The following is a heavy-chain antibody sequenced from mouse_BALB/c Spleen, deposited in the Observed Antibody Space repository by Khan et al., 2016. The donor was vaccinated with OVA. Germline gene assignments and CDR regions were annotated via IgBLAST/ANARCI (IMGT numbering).Heavy chain of an antibody. V-gene: IGHV1-54*03. Sequence: QIQLVQSGAELVRPGTSLKVSCKASGYAFTDYLIEWLKQRPGQGLEWIGVINPGSGDTNYNEKFKAKATMTADKSSRPAYMQLSRLTSDDHGVYFCTRSGYGFVAYWGQGTLVTVSA. CDR3: TRSGYGFVAY. D-gene: IGHD3-2*02. J-gene: IGHJ3*01. CDR2: INPGSGDT. CDR1: GYAFTDYL.